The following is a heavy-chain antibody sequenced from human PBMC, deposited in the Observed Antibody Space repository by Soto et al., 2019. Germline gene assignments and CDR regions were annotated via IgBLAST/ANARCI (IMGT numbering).Heavy chain of an antibody. CDR1: GGSISSGGYY. CDR2: IYYSGST. CDR3: ARSGYSYGPNPLLY. D-gene: IGHD5-18*01. V-gene: IGHV4-31*03. J-gene: IGHJ4*02. Sequence: QVQLQESGPGLVKPSQTLSLTCTVSGGSISSGGYYWSWIRQHPGKGLEWIGYIYYSGSTYYNPSLKSRVTIAVDTSKNQSSLKLSSVTAADTAVYYCARSGYSYGPNPLLYWGQGTLVTVSS.